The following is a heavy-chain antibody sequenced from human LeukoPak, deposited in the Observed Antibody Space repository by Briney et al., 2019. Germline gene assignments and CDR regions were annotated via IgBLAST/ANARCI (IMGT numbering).Heavy chain of an antibody. Sequence: SETLSLTCTVSGGSISSYYWSWIRQPPGKGLEWTGYIYYSGSTNYNPSLKSRVTISVDTSKNQFSLKLSSVTAADTAVYYCASGLTAAAGRIWGQGTLVTVSS. CDR1: GGSISSYY. CDR3: ASGLTAAAGRI. CDR2: IYYSGST. J-gene: IGHJ4*02. V-gene: IGHV4-59*08. D-gene: IGHD6-13*01.